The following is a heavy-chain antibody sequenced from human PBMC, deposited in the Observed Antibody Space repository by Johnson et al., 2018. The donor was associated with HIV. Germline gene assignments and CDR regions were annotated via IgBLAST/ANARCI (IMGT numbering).Heavy chain of an antibody. Sequence: QVQLVESGGGVVQPGGSLRLSCAASGFTFSSYGMHWVRQAPGKGLEWVAFIRYDGSNKYYSDSVKGRFTISRDNSKNTLYLQMNSLRPEDTAVYYCAKDQLVGATYDAFDIWGQGTMVMVSS. D-gene: IGHD1-26*01. CDR2: IRYDGSNK. CDR3: AKDQLVGATYDAFDI. J-gene: IGHJ3*02. V-gene: IGHV3-30*02. CDR1: GFTFSSYG.